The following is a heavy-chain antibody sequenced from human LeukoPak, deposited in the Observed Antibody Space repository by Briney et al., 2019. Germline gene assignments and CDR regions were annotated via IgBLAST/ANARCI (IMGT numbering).Heavy chain of an antibody. Sequence: SQTLSLTCTVSGGSVTSGNYYWNWIRQPAGKGLEWIGRIYTNGGASYNPSLKSRVTISIDASKNQFSPKLSSVTAADTAVYYCAREPPGYWGQGILVTVSS. CDR2: IYTNGGA. V-gene: IGHV4-61*02. CDR3: AREPPGY. CDR1: GGSVTSGNYY. J-gene: IGHJ4*02.